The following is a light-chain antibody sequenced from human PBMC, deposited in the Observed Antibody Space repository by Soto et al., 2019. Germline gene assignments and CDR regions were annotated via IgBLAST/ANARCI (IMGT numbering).Light chain of an antibody. CDR2: WAS. CDR1: QSVLYRSTNKNY. J-gene: IGKJ1*01. V-gene: IGKV4-1*01. Sequence: SCKSSQSVLYRSTNKNYLAWYQQKPGQPPKLLIYWASTRESGVPDRFSGSGSGTDFSLTITSLQAEDVGVYYCQQYYNTPWTFGQGTKVEIK. CDR3: QQYYNTPWT.